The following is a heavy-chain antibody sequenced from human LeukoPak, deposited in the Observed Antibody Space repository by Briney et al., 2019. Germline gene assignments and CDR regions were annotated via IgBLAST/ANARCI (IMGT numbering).Heavy chain of an antibody. CDR3: AKSGSYLEYLQH. D-gene: IGHD1-26*01. V-gene: IGHV6-1*01. CDR2: TYYRSRWHN. J-gene: IGHJ1*01. CDR1: GDSFSGNIAT. Sequence: SQTLSLTCAISGDSFSGNIATWNWIRQSPSRGLEWLGRTYYRSRWHNVYAESVKSRITINPDTSKNQFSLLLNSVTPEDTAVYYCAKSGSYLEYLQHWGQGTQVTVSS.